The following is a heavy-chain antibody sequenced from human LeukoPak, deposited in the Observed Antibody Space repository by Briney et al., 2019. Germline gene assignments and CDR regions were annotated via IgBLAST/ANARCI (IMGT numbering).Heavy chain of an antibody. J-gene: IGHJ6*03. CDR1: GFTFSSYE. V-gene: IGHV3-48*03. CDR3: ARGKYYYGSGSYSPEYYMDV. D-gene: IGHD3-10*01. CDR2: ISSSGSTI. Sequence: GGSLRLSCAASGFTFSSYEMSWVRQAPGKGLEWVSYISSSGSTIYYADSVKGRFTISRDNAKNSLYLQMNSLRAEDTAVYYCARGKYYYGSGSYSPEYYMDVWGKGTTVTISS.